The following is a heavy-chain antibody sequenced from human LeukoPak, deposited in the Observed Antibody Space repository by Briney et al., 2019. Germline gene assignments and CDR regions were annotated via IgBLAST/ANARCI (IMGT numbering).Heavy chain of an antibody. CDR2: IYTSGST. Sequence: PSQTLSLTCTVSGGSISSGSYYWSWIRQPAGKGLEWIGRIYTSGSTNYNPSLKSRVTMSVDTSKNQFSLKLSSVTAADTAVYYCARAGEWELPPDYWGQEPWSPSPQ. J-gene: IGHJ4*01. CDR1: GGSISSGSYY. V-gene: IGHV4-61*02. CDR3: ARAGEWELPPDY. D-gene: IGHD1-26*01.